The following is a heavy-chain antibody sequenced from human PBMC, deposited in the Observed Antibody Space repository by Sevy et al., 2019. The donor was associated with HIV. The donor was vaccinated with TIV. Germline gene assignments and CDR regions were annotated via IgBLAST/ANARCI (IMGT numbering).Heavy chain of an antibody. CDR3: AKVGDGFWSGPEVNWFDP. J-gene: IGHJ5*02. CDR1: GFNFHSYA. CDR2: ISGSGDTT. Sequence: GGSLRLSCAASGFNFHSYAMTWVRQAPGKGVEWVSAISGSGDTTYFADSVRGRFTVSRDNLKNTVFLQLNSLRVEDTAVYFCAKVGDGFWSGPEVNWFDPWGQGTLVTVSS. D-gene: IGHD3-3*01. V-gene: IGHV3-23*01.